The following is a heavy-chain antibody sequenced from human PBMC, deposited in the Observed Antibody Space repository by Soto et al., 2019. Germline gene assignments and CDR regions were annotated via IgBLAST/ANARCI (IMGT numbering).Heavy chain of an antibody. D-gene: IGHD3-10*01. V-gene: IGHV4-4*02. Sequence: QVQLQESGPGLVKPSGTLSLTCAVSSASVSSGNWWSWVRQSPGKGLEWIGEIFLGGSANYNPSLKSRVTISVDKFKNQFFLKLNSVSAADTAVYYCARQSNLLRGVIRDWGQGTPVIVSS. CDR2: IFLGGSA. CDR1: SASVSSGNW. J-gene: IGHJ4*02. CDR3: ARQSNLLRGVIRD.